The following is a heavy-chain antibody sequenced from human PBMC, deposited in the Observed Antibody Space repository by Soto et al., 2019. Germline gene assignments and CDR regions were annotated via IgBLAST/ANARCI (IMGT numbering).Heavy chain of an antibody. Sequence: VQLVESGGGVVQPGRSLRLSCAASGFTFSDHAMHWVRQAPGKGLEWVAVVSHDGRNTHYADSVKGRFTISRDSSKNTVSLEMTSLRAQDTAVYYCAKGGRQWLVTSDFNYWGQGALVTVSS. CDR3: AKGGRQWLVTSDFNY. CDR1: GFTFSDHA. J-gene: IGHJ4*02. D-gene: IGHD6-19*01. V-gene: IGHV3-30*18. CDR2: VSHDGRNT.